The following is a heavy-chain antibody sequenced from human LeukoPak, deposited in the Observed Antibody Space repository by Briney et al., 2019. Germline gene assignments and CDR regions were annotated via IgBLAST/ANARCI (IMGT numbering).Heavy chain of an antibody. Sequence: GGSLRLSCAASGFTFSSYGMSWVRQAPGKGLEWVGRIKSKPDGGTTDYAAPVKGRFTISRDDSKNTLYLQMNSLKTEDTAVYYCTRPEWGATRLFLFDYWGQGTLVTVSS. CDR1: GFTFSSYG. CDR2: IKSKPDGGTT. J-gene: IGHJ4*02. V-gene: IGHV3-15*01. D-gene: IGHD1-26*01. CDR3: TRPEWGATRLFLFDY.